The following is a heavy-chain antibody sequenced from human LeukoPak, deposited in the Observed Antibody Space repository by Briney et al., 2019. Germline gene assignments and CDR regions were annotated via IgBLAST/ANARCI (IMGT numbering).Heavy chain of an antibody. Sequence: KPSETLSLTCGDYAGSFSGYYWSWIRQPPGKRLEGIGEINQSGNTNYNPSLKSRFTISLDTSQNQFYLRMSSVTAADTAVYYCARLGSSSWYAEWFDPWGQGTLVTVSS. CDR1: AGSFSGYY. V-gene: IGHV4-34*01. CDR2: INQSGNT. CDR3: ARLGSSSWYAEWFDP. D-gene: IGHD6-13*01. J-gene: IGHJ5*02.